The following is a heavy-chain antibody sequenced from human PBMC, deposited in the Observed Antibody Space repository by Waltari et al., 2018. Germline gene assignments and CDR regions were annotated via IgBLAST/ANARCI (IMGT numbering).Heavy chain of an antibody. V-gene: IGHV4-4*02. J-gene: IGHJ4*02. CDR2: IYHSGST. Sequence: QVQLQESGPGLVKPSGTLSLTCAVSGGSLSLRNWSSWFRQPPGKGLEWLGEIYHSGSTNYNPSLKSRVTISVDKSKNQFSLKLSSVTAADTAVYDCARDQGYCTGGVCSYFDYWGQGTLVTVSS. D-gene: IGHD2-8*02. CDR1: GGSLSLRNW. CDR3: ARDQGYCTGGVCSYFDY.